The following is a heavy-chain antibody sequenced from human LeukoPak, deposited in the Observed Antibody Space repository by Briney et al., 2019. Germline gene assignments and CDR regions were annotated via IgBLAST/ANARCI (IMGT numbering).Heavy chain of an antibody. D-gene: IGHD5-18*01. V-gene: IGHV4-61*02. CDR1: GGSISSSSYY. CDR3: ARNTGGYSYGYNYYMDV. CDR2: IYTSGST. J-gene: IGHJ6*03. Sequence: PSETLSLTCTVSGGSISSSSYYWSWIRQPAGKGLEWIGRIYTSGSTNYNPSLKSRVTMSVDTSKNQFSLKLSSVTAADTAVYYCARNTGGYSYGYNYYMDVWGKGTTVTVSS.